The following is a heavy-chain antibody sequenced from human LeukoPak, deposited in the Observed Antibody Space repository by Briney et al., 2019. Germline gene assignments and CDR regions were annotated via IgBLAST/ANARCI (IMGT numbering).Heavy chain of an antibody. CDR3: AKDRVGYSSSWLDY. V-gene: IGHV3-30*18. Sequence: QTGGSLRLSYAASGFTFSSYGMHWVRQAPGKGLEWVAVISYDGSNKYYADSVKGRFTISRDNSKNTLYLQMNSLRAEDTAVYYCAKDRVGYSSSWLDYWGQGTLVTVSS. CDR1: GFTFSSYG. CDR2: ISYDGSNK. J-gene: IGHJ4*02. D-gene: IGHD6-13*01.